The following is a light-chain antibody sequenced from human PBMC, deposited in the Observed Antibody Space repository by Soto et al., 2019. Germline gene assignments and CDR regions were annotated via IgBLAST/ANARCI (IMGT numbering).Light chain of an antibody. J-gene: IGKJ1*01. Sequence: IVMTQSPATLSVAPGARAPLSCRARESVTSSLAWYQQKPGQPPRLLIYAASTRATGVPARFSGGGSETEFTLTISSLQSEDFAVYFCQQYNIWPLWTFGQGTKVDIK. CDR2: AAS. CDR1: ESVTSS. V-gene: IGKV3-15*01. CDR3: QQYNIWPLWT.